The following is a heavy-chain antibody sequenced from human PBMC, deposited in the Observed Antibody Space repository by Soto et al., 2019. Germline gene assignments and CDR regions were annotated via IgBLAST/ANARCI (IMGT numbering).Heavy chain of an antibody. D-gene: IGHD2-21*01. V-gene: IGHV2-5*02. CDR1: GFSLSTSGVG. CDR3: AYVPPAYLDWFDP. J-gene: IGHJ5*02. Sequence: QITLKESGHTLVKPTQTLTLTCTFSGFSLSTSGVGVGWIRQPPGKALEWLALIYWDDDKRYSPSLESRLSVTKDTSKNQMVFTMTNMDPVDTATYYCAYVPPAYLDWFDPWGQGIVVTVAS. CDR2: IYWDDDK.